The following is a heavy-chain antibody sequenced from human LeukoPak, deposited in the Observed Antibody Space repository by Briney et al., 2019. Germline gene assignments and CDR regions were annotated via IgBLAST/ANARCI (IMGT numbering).Heavy chain of an antibody. D-gene: IGHD1-1*01. J-gene: IGHJ4*02. CDR3: ARGISRWNGDY. V-gene: IGHV3-7*01. CDR2: IKTDGSDK. Sequence: GGSLRLSCAVSGFTFSSDWMTWVRQAPGKGLEWVANIKTDGSDKYYVDSVKGRFTISRENAKSALYLQMNALRAVGTAVYYCARGISRWNGDYWGPGTLVSVSS. CDR1: GFTFSSDW.